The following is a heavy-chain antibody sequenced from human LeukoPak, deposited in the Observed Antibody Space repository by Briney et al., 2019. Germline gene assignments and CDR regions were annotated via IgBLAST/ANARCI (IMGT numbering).Heavy chain of an antibody. J-gene: IGHJ5*02. V-gene: IGHV6-1*01. D-gene: IGHD6-19*01. CDR2: TYYRSKWYN. Sequence: PSQTLSLTCAISGDSFSSNTGIWNWVRQSPSRGLEWLGRTYYRSKWYNDYAVSVKSRITINPDTSKNQFSLQLNSVTPEDTAVYYCARDEGQWPWGGWFDPWGQGTLVTVSS. CDR3: ARDEGQWPWGGWFDP. CDR1: GDSFSSNTGI.